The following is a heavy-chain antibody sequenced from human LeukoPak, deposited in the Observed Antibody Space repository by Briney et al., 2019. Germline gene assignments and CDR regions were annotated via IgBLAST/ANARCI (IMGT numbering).Heavy chain of an antibody. J-gene: IGHJ4*02. CDR3: AKTRPLDSSSWSHGDY. V-gene: IGHV3-23*01. Sequence: GGSLRLSCAASGFTFSSYSMSWVRQAPGKGLEWVSAISGSGDSTYYGDSVKGRFTISRDNSKNTLYLQMNSLRAEDTAVYYCAKTRPLDSSSWSHGDYWGQGTLVTVSS. D-gene: IGHD6-13*01. CDR2: ISGSGDST. CDR1: GFTFSSYS.